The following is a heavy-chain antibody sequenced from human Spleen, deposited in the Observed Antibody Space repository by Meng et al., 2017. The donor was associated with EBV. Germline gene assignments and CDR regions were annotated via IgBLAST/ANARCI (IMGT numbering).Heavy chain of an antibody. CDR3: ARWWSGYFDY. Sequence: VQLVESVGSLGKPGGSLRLSCAVSGFKFSDYYMSWIRQAPGEGLEWVSYITTSGIITYYADSVKGRFAISRDNAKNSLYLQMDNLRAEDTAVYYCARWWSGYFDYWGQGTLVTVSS. CDR1: GFKFSDYY. J-gene: IGHJ4*02. V-gene: IGHV3-11*01. D-gene: IGHD2-15*01. CDR2: ITTSGIIT.